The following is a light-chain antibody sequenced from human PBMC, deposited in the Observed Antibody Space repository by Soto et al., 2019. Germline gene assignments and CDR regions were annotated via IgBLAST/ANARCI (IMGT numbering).Light chain of an antibody. V-gene: IGKV3-15*01. CDR1: QSVSSN. J-gene: IGKJ5*01. CDR3: QQYNNWPPVT. CDR2: GAS. Sequence: ETVMTQSPATLSVSPGERATLSCRASQSVSSNLAWYQQKPGQAPRLLIYGASTRATGIPARFSGSGSGTEFTLSLSILQLEDFAVYYWQQYNNWPPVTFGQGTNLEIK.